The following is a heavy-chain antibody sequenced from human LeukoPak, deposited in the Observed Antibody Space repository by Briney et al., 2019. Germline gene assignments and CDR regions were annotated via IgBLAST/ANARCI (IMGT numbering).Heavy chain of an antibody. CDR3: AKGILLDYGDSSFDY. CDR2: ISYDGSNK. Sequence: PGRSLRLSCAGSGFTFSSYGMHWVRQAPGKGLEWVAVISYDGSNKYYADSVKGRFTISRDNSKNTLYLQMNSLRAEDTAVYYCAKGILLDYGDSSFDYWGQGTLVTVSS. V-gene: IGHV3-30*18. J-gene: IGHJ4*02. D-gene: IGHD4-17*01. CDR1: GFTFSSYG.